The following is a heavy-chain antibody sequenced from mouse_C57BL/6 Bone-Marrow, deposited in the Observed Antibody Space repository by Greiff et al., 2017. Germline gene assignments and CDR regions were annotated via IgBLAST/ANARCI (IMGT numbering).Heavy chain of an antibody. CDR1: GYAFTNYL. J-gene: IGHJ4*01. CDR3: ARWLGRCYALDY. V-gene: IGHV1-54*01. CDR2: IHPGSGGT. D-gene: IGHD4-1*01. Sequence: VQLQQSGAELVRPGASVKVSCKASGYAFTNYLIAWVKQRPGQGLEWIGVIHPGSGGTNYNETFKGKATLTVDKSSSTAYMQLSSLKSEDSAGYFCARWLGRCYALDYWGQGTPVTVSA.